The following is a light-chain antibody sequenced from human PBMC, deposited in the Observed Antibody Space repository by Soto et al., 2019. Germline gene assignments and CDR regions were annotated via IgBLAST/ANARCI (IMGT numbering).Light chain of an antibody. CDR3: QQSYSFPFT. J-gene: IGKJ3*01. CDR2: ATS. V-gene: IGKV1-39*01. CDR1: QSISTY. Sequence: DIQMTQSPSSLSPSVGDRVSITCRASQSISTYLNWYQQKPGKAPILLIYATSTLQSGVPSGFSGSGSETDFTLTISSLQPEDSATYYCQQSYSFPFTFGPGTKVEIK.